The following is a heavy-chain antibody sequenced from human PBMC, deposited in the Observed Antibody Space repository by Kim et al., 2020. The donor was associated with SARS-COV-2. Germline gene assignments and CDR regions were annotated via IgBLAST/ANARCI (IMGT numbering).Heavy chain of an antibody. Sequence: SDTRSLTCSVSGGSISDHYWTWIRQSPGTGLEWIGYMSDIGVTNYNPSLKSRVSMSLETSKNHFSLKMSSVTTADTAIYYCVRGGIVSRDYY. CDR3: VRGGIVSRDYY. CDR2: MSDIGVT. CDR1: GGSISDHY. J-gene: IGHJ6*01. V-gene: IGHV4-59*11. D-gene: IGHD5-12*01.